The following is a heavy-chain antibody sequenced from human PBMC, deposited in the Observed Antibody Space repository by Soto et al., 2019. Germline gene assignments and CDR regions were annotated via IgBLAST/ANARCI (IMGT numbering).Heavy chain of an antibody. CDR2: LNPNSGNT. Sequence: QVQLVQSGAEVKKPGASVKVSCKASGYTFPSYDINWVRQATGQGLEWMGCLNPNSGNTGYAKKFRGRGTMTRNTSISTAYMELSRLRSEDTAVYYCARERTGTTSMDVWGQGTTVTVSS. CDR1: GYTFPSYD. V-gene: IGHV1-8*01. D-gene: IGHD1-1*01. CDR3: ARERTGTTSMDV. J-gene: IGHJ6*02.